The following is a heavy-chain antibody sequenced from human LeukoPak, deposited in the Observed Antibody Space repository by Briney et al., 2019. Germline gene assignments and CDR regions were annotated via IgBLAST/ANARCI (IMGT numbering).Heavy chain of an antibody. V-gene: IGHV4-4*07. Sequence: SETLSLTSTVSDDSITTYYYTWIRQPAGGGLEWIGRFHPSGSTNFNPSLKSRVTMSIDTSKKQFSLKLSSVTAADTAVYYCARGPVEYYFDFWGQGTLVTVSS. CDR3: ARGPVEYYFDF. J-gene: IGHJ4*02. D-gene: IGHD3-3*01. CDR1: DDSITTYY. CDR2: FHPSGST.